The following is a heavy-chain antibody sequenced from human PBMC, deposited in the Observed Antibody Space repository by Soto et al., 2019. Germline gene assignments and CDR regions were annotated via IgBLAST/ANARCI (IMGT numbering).Heavy chain of an antibody. CDR3: AKGINRIVGATVDY. D-gene: IGHD1-26*01. CDR2: ISYDGSNK. J-gene: IGHJ4*02. CDR1: GFTFSSYG. V-gene: IGHV3-30*18. Sequence: QVQLVESGGGVVQPGRSLRLSCAASGFTFSSYGMHWVRQAPGKGLEWVAVISYDGSNKYYADSVKGRFTISRDNSKNTLYLQMNSLRAEDTAVYYCAKGINRIVGATVDYWGQGTLVTVSS.